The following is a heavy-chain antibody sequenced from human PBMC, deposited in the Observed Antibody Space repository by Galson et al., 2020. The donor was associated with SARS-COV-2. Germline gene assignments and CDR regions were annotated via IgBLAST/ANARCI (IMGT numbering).Heavy chain of an antibody. CDR2: IYYSGST. CDR3: VRDINAGDWFDS. Sequence: SETLSLTCTVSGGSISSYYWSWIRQPPGKGLEWIGYIYYSGSTNYNPSLKSRVTISVDTSKNQFSLNLSSVTAADTAVYYCVRDINAGDWFDSWGPGTLVTVYS. V-gene: IGHV4-59*01. CDR1: GGSISSYY. J-gene: IGHJ5*01. D-gene: IGHD7-27*01.